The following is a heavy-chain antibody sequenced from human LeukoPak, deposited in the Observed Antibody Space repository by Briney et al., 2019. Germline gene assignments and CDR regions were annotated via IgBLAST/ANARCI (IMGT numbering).Heavy chain of an antibody. CDR3: ARPVRYYDSSGPDY. CDR2: ISYDGSNK. V-gene: IGHV3-30*03. D-gene: IGHD3-22*01. CDR1: GFTFSDSF. J-gene: IGHJ4*02. Sequence: PGGSLRLSCAASGFTFSDSFMPWVRQAPGKGLEWVAVISYDGSNKYYADSVKGRFTISRDNSKNTLYLQMNSLRAEDTAVYYCARPVRYYDSSGPDYWGQGTLVTVSS.